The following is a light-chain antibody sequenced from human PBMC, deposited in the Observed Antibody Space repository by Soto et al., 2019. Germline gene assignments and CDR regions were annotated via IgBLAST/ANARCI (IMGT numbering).Light chain of an antibody. CDR3: QSYDSSLIGYV. CDR1: SSNFGAGYD. Sequence: QSVLTQPPSVSGAPGQTVTISCTGSSSNFGAGYDVHWYQQLPGTAPKLLIYGNNNRPSGVPDRFSGSKSGTSASLAITGLQAEDEGGYYCQSYDSSLIGYVFGTGTKLTVL. V-gene: IGLV1-40*01. J-gene: IGLJ1*01. CDR2: GNN.